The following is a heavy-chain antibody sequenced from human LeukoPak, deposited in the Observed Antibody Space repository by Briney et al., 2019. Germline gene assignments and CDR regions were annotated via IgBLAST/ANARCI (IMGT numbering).Heavy chain of an antibody. CDR2: INHSGGT. Sequence: SETLPLTCAVYGGSFSGYYWSWIRQPPGKGLEWIGEINHSGGTNYNPSLKSRVTISVDTSKNQFSLKLSSVTAADTAVYYCARGRNYYDSSGYAGYYFDYWGQGTLVTVSS. CDR1: GGSFSGYY. V-gene: IGHV4-34*01. CDR3: ARGRNYYDSSGYAGYYFDY. J-gene: IGHJ4*02. D-gene: IGHD3-22*01.